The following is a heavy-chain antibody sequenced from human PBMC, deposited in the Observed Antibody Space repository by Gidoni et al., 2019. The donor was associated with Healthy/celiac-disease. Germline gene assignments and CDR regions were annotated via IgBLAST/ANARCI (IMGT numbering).Heavy chain of an antibody. J-gene: IGHJ3*02. Sequence: QLQLQESGPGLVKPSETLSLTCTVSGGSISSSSYYWGWIRQPPGKGLEWIGSIYYSGSTYYNPSLKSRVTISVDTSKNQFSLKLSSVTAADTAVYYCARHLGAYYDSSGLDIWGQGTMVTVSS. D-gene: IGHD3-22*01. CDR3: ARHLGAYYDSSGLDI. CDR1: GGSISSSSYY. V-gene: IGHV4-39*01. CDR2: IYYSGST.